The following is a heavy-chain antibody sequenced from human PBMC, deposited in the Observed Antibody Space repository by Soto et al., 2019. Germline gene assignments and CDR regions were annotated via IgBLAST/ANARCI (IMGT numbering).Heavy chain of an antibody. CDR1: GFTFSSYG. J-gene: IGHJ6*02. D-gene: IGHD1-26*01. V-gene: IGHV3-30*18. CDR2: ISYDGSNK. Sequence: QVQLVESGGGVVQPGRSLRLSCAASGFTFSSYGMHWVRQAPGKGLEWVSVISYDGSNKYYADSVKGRFTISRDNSKNTLYLQINSLRAEDTAVYYCAKIVGATPYLDGWYYCMDVWGQGTTVTVSS. CDR3: AKIVGATPYLDGWYYCMDV.